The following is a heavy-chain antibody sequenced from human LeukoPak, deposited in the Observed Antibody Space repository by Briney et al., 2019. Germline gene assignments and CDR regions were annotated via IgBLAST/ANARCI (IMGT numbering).Heavy chain of an antibody. J-gene: IGHJ6*03. CDR1: GFTFSSYG. Sequence: GGSLRLSCAASGFTFSSYGMHWVRQAPGKGLEWVAVISYDGSNKYYADSVKGRFTISRDNSKNTLYLQMNSLRAEDTAVYYCAKVRARGVIPYYYYYMDVWGKGTTVTVSS. CDR2: ISYDGSNK. V-gene: IGHV3-30*18. CDR3: AKVRARGVIPYYYYYMDV. D-gene: IGHD3-10*01.